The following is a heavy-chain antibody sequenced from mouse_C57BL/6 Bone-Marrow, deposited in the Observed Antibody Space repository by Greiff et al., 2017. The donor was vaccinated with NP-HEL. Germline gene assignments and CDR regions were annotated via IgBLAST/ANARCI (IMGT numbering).Heavy chain of an antibody. D-gene: IGHD3-3*01. V-gene: IGHV1-55*01. Sequence: QVHVKQSGAELVKPGASVKMSCKASGYTFTSYWITWVKQRPGQGLEWIGDIYPGSGSTNYNEKFKSKATLTVDTSSSAAYMQLSSLTSEDSAVYYCARGGTKDYWGQGTTLTVSS. CDR2: IYPGSGST. J-gene: IGHJ2*01. CDR1: GYTFTSYW. CDR3: ARGGTKDY.